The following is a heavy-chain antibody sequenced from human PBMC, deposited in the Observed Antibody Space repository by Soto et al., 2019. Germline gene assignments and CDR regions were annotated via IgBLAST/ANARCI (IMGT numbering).Heavy chain of an antibody. V-gene: IGHV4-59*06. J-gene: IGHJ3*02. CDR1: GDSISNYY. CDR2: IYYSGST. CDR3: ARDPGYCSGGSCYPIDAFDI. Sequence: PSETLSLSCSVSGDSISNYYWSWIRQHPGKGLEWIGYIYYSGSTYYNPSLKSRVTISVDTSKNQFSLKLSSVTAADTAVYYCARDPGYCSGGSCYPIDAFDIWGQGTMVTVSS. D-gene: IGHD2-15*01.